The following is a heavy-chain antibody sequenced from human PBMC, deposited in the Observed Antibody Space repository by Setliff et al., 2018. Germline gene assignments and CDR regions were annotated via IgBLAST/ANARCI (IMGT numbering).Heavy chain of an antibody. Sequence: ASVKVSCKASGYTFTSYDINWVRQATGQGLEWMGWMNPNSGNTGYAQKFQGRVTITRNTSISTAYMELSSLRSEDTAVYYCARGYCSGGSCYSGLPSTFDIWGQGTMVTVSS. CDR2: MNPNSGNT. CDR1: GYTFTSYD. D-gene: IGHD2-15*01. J-gene: IGHJ3*02. CDR3: ARGYCSGGSCYSGLPSTFDI. V-gene: IGHV1-8*03.